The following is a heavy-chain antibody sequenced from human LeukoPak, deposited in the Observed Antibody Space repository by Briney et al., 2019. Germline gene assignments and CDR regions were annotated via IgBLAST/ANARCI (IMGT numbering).Heavy chain of an antibody. CDR1: GLTLSNSA. V-gene: IGHV3-48*04. Sequence: GGSLRLSCAASGLTLSNSAMGWVRQAPGRGLEWVSGISWKSGTIDYADSVKGRFTISRDNAKNSLYLQMNSLRAEDTAVYYCARTLVGATSPFDCWGQGTLVTVSS. CDR2: ISWKSGTI. CDR3: ARTLVGATSPFDC. D-gene: IGHD1-26*01. J-gene: IGHJ4*02.